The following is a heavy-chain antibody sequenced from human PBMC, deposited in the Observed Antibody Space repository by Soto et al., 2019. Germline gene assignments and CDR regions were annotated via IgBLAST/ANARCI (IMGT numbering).Heavy chain of an antibody. D-gene: IGHD4-17*01. J-gene: IGHJ2*01. CDR1: GFTFSGAW. V-gene: IGHV3-15*01. CDR2: IKSKDDGGAT. Sequence: GGSLRLSCAGSGFTFSGAWMCWVRQTPGKGLEWLGRIKSKDDGGATDYAAPVKGRFTISRDDSNNTVYLQMNSLKIEDTAVYFCTAISNYGASNYWYFDLWGLGTLVTVSS. CDR3: TAISNYGASNYWYFDL.